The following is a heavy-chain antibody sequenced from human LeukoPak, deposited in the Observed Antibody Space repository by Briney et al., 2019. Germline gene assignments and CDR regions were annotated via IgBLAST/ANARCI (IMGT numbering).Heavy chain of an antibody. V-gene: IGHV3-7*01. Sequence: PGGPVTLSCAASGFTFRHYWMIWARHAPGRGLEWVANIKEGWSDKYYVDSVKGRVTIYRDNAKNSLYLQMNSLRAEDTAVYYGARGGYISGWFDIDYWGQGTLVTV. CDR3: ARGGYISGWFDIDY. D-gene: IGHD6-19*01. J-gene: IGHJ4*02. CDR2: IKEGWSDK. CDR1: GFTFRHYW.